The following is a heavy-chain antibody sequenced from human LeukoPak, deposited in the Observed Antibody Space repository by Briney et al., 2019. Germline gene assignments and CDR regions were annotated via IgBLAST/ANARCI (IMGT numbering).Heavy chain of an antibody. CDR2: ISNSGTII. V-gene: IGHV3-11*01. Sequence: GGSLRLSCAASGFSFRNYYMDWVRQAPGEGMEWVAYISNSGTIINYAESVKGPFSISSDNANTSLYLQMNSLRAEDTALYYCARDLAMAGLDLDYWGQGTLVTVSS. CDR1: GFSFRNYY. J-gene: IGHJ4*02. D-gene: IGHD6-19*01. CDR3: ARDLAMAGLDLDY.